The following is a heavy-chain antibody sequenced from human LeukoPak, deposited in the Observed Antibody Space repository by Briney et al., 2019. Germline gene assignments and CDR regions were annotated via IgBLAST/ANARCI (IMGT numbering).Heavy chain of an antibody. V-gene: IGHV3-23*01. CDR2: ISGSGGST. CDR3: TNPDGSIAARFDY. CDR1: GFTFSSYA. J-gene: IGHJ4*02. D-gene: IGHD6-6*01. Sequence: GGSLRLSCAASGFTFSSYAMSWVRQAPGKGLEWVSAISGSGGSTYYADSVKGRFTISRDNSKNTLYLQMNSLRAEDTAVYYCTNPDGSIAARFDYWGQGTLVTVSS.